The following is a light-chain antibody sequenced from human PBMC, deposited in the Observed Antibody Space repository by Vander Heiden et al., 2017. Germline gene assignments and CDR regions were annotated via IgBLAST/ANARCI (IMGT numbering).Light chain of an antibody. CDR1: QSISIW. J-gene: IGKJ2*01. V-gene: IGKV1-5*03. CDR3: QHYNNFPYT. Sequence: DIQMTQSPSTLSASAGDRVTITCRASQSISIWLAWYQQKPGQAPNLLIYKASNLETGFPSRFSGSGSGTDFTLTISSLQPEDVATYYCQHYNNFPYTFGQGTKLEIK. CDR2: KAS.